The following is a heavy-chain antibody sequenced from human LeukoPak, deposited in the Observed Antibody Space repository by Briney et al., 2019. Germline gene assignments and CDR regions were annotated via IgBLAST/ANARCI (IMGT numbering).Heavy chain of an antibody. CDR1: GGSFSGYY. CDR2: INHSGST. CDR3: ARGSGLDYGDYVGLCDY. Sequence: SETLSLTCAVYGGSFSGYYWSWIRQPPGKGLEWIGEINHSGSTNYNPSLKSRVTISVDTSKNQFSLKLSSVTAADTAAHYCARGSGLDYGDYVGLCDYWGQGTLVTVSS. D-gene: IGHD4-17*01. V-gene: IGHV4-34*01. J-gene: IGHJ4*02.